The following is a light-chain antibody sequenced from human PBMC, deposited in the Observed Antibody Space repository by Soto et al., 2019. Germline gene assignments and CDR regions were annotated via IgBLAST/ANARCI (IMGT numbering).Light chain of an antibody. J-gene: IGLJ2*01. CDR1: SSDVGGYNY. V-gene: IGLV2-14*01. CDR2: EVS. CDR3: SSYTSSSTLVV. Sequence: QSALTQPASVSGSPGQSITISCTGTSSDVGGYNYVSWYQQHPGKAPKLMIYEVSNRPSGVSNRFSGSKSGNTASLTISGLQGEEEAGYYCSSYTSSSTLVVFGGGTKLTVL.